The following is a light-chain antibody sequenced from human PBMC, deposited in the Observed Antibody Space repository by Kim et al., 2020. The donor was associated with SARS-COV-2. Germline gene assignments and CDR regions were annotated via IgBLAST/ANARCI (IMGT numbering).Light chain of an antibody. CDR3: QASDSSTVI. CDR1: KLGDKY. J-gene: IGLJ2*01. CDR2: QDI. V-gene: IGLV3-1*01. Sequence: SYELTQPPSVSVSPGQTAIITCSGDKLGDKYACWYQQKPGQSPVLVIYQDIKRPSGIPERFSGSNSGNTATLTISGTQAMDEADYYCQASDSSTVIFGGGTQLTVL.